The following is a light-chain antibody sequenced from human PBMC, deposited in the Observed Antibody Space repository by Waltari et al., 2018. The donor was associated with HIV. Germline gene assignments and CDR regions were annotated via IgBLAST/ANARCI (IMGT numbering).Light chain of an antibody. CDR1: TSNIRGHP. CDR2: DDD. Sequence: QSVLTQPPSVSGAPGQRVTISCTGSTSNIRGHPVHWFRQLPGAAPKLLIYDDDVPPSGVSDRFSGSKSDTSASLAIAGLQAEDEADYYCQSYDDTVSLEVFGGGTRLTVL. J-gene: IGLJ2*01. V-gene: IGLV1-40*01. CDR3: QSYDDTVSLEV.